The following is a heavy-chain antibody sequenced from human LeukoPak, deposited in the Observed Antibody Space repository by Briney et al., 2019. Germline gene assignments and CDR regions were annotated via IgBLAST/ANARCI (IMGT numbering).Heavy chain of an antibody. V-gene: IGHV3-30*02. CDR1: GFTFSSYG. Sequence: GGSLRLSCAASGFTFSSYGIHWVRQAPGKGLEWVAFIRYDGSNKYYADSVKGRFTISRDNSKNTLYLQMNSLRAEDTAVYYCAKDGSIAASYFDYWGQGTLVTVSS. J-gene: IGHJ4*02. CDR2: IRYDGSNK. CDR3: AKDGSIAASYFDY. D-gene: IGHD6-6*01.